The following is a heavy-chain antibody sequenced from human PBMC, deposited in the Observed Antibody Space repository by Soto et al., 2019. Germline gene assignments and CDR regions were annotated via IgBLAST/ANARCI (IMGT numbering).Heavy chain of an antibody. V-gene: IGHV1-8*01. CDR2: LNPNSGDT. D-gene: IGHD2-21*02. Sequence: QVQLVQAGDEVKKPGASVKVSCQASGYAFTTYDIHGVRQASGQGLEWVGRLNPNSGDTVYAQRFRGRVTLTRDTSKNTAYMALSSLRSDDTAVYYCASRYRVVTSIHAFDMW. CDR1: GYAFTTYD. J-gene: IGHJ3*02. CDR3: ASRYRVVTSIHAFDM.